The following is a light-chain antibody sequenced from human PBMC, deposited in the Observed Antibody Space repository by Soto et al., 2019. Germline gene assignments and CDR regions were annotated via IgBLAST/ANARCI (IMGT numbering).Light chain of an antibody. V-gene: IGKV1-5*01. CDR3: LQYESYPRT. Sequence: DIQITQSPSTLSASVGDRVTITCRASQIITTFLAWYQQKPGKAPKVLIYDTSSLEPGVPSRFTASGSGTEFTLTIRSLQPDDFATYDCLQYESYPRTFGRGTKGEIK. CDR1: QIITTF. J-gene: IGKJ1*01. CDR2: DTS.